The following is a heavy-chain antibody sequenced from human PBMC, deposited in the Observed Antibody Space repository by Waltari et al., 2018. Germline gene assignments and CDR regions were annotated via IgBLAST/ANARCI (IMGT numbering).Heavy chain of an antibody. V-gene: IGHV1-69-2*01. CDR2: GDPEDGET. Sequence: EVHLTQSGAEVKKPGATVKISCKASGYSFTDQLLHWVRQAPGKGPEWIGRGDPEDGETTLAEKFEGRVTSTADTSTDTAYMDLSRLRSEDTALYYCMTLPIFGLVIKNYWGQGTLVTVSS. CDR1: GYSFTDQL. D-gene: IGHD3-3*01. J-gene: IGHJ1*01. CDR3: MTLPIFGLVIKNY.